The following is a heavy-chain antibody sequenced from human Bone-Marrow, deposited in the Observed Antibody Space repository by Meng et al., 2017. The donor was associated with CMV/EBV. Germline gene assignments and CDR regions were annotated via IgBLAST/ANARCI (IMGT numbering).Heavy chain of an antibody. CDR3: ARQLLHCSSTSCYYGLLNYGMDV. V-gene: IGHV1-69*05. J-gene: IGHJ6*02. D-gene: IGHD2-2*01. CDR2: IIPIFGTA. Sequence: SVKVSCKASGGTFSSYAISWVRQAPGQGLEWMGGIIPIFGTANYAQKFQGRVTITTDESTSTAYMELSSLRSEDTAVYYCARQLLHCSSTSCYYGLLNYGMDVWGQGTTFTVSS. CDR1: GGTFSSYA.